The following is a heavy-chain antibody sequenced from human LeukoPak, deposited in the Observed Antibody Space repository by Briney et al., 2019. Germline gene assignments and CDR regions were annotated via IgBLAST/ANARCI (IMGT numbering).Heavy chain of an antibody. Sequence: SETLSLTCTLSGDSISSSDHYWVWIRQSPGKGLEWIGSVSQTGNTYYKSSLKSRVTVSIDTSKNEFSRILTSVTAADTAEYYCARHLYYSASAFWYIDLWGRGTLVIVSP. D-gene: IGHD3-10*01. V-gene: IGHV4-39*01. CDR2: VSQTGNT. CDR1: GDSISSSDHY. J-gene: IGHJ2*01. CDR3: ARHLYYSASAFWYIDL.